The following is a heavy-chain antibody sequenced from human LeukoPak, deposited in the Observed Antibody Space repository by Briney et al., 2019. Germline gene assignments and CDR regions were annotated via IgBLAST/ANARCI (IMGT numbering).Heavy chain of an antibody. CDR2: INPNSGGT. CDR1: GYTFTGYF. Sequence: ASVKVSCKASGYTFTGYFMHWVRQAPGQGLEWMGWINPNSGGTNYAQKFQGGVIMTRDTSISTGYIELSRLRSDDTAVYYCARDLDGSSGCDYWGQGTLVTVSS. J-gene: IGHJ4*02. D-gene: IGHD6-13*01. V-gene: IGHV1-2*02. CDR3: ARDLDGSSGCDY.